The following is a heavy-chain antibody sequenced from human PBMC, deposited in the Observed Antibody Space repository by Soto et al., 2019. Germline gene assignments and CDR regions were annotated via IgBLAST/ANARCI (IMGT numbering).Heavy chain of an antibody. V-gene: IGHV3-48*01. CDR2: ISPSSTTI. CDR1: GFTFSSYS. D-gene: IGHD6-13*01. J-gene: IGHJ4*02. Sequence: ESGRGLEQPGGSLRLSCAASGFTFSSYSMNWVRQAPGKGLEWVSYISPSSTTIYYADSVKGRFTISRDNAKNSLYLQMSSLRAEDTAVYYCARRGSSSRWFPYALWGQGALVTVSS. CDR3: ARRGSSSRWFPYAL.